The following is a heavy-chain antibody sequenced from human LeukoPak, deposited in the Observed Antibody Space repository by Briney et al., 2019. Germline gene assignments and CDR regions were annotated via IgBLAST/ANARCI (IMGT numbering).Heavy chain of an antibody. CDR1: GFTFSRYI. CDR2: IKGSSEAT. D-gene: IGHD3-9*01. V-gene: IGHV3-23*01. CDR3: ARDHDSAGYPPSYY. Sequence: GGSLRLSCEASGFTFSRYIMTWVRQAPGKGLEWVSAIKGSSEATFYADSVKDRFTISRDYSKNTLYLQMNSLRADDTALYFCARDHDSAGYPPSYYWGQGTLVTVSS. J-gene: IGHJ4*02.